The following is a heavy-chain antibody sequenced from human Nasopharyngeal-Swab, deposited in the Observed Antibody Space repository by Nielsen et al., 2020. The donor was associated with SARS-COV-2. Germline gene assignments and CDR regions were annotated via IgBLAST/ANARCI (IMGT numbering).Heavy chain of an antibody. CDR2: IYHSGST. J-gene: IGHJ4*02. Sequence: SETLSLTCAVSGGSISSSNWWSWVRQPPGKGLEWIGEIYHSGSTNYNPSLKSRVTISVDKSKNQFSLKLSSVTAADTAVYYCARFVDYDILTGYFDYWGQGTLVTVSS. CDR1: GGSISSSNW. CDR3: ARFVDYDILTGYFDY. D-gene: IGHD3-9*01. V-gene: IGHV4-4*02.